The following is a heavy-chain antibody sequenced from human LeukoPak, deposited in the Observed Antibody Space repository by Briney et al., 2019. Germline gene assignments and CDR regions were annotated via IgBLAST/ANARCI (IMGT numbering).Heavy chain of an antibody. D-gene: IGHD4-23*01. CDR3: ASSRESVVTDWGGYFDY. V-gene: IGHV1-69*05. J-gene: IGHJ4*02. CDR2: IIPIFGTA. Sequence: EASVKVSCKASGGTFSSYAISWVRQAPGQGLEWMGGIIPIFGTANYAQKFQGRVTITTDESTSTAYMELSSLRSEDTAVYYCASSRESVVTDWGGYFDYWGQGTLVTVSS. CDR1: GGTFSSYA.